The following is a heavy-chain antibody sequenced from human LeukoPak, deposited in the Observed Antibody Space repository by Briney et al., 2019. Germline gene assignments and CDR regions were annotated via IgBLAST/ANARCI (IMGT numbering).Heavy chain of an antibody. Sequence: SETLSLTCTVSGGSISSYYWSWVRQPPGKGLEWLGYIYYSGSTNYNPSLKSGVTISVDTSKNQFSLKLSSVTAADTAVYYCARGGRPSGYDSKGDFDYWGQGTLVTVSS. CDR2: IYYSGST. CDR3: ARGGRPSGYDSKGDFDY. CDR1: GGSISSYY. J-gene: IGHJ4*02. V-gene: IGHV4-59*01. D-gene: IGHD5-12*01.